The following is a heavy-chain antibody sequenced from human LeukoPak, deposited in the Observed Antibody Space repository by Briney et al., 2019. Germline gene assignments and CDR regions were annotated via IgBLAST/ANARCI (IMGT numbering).Heavy chain of an antibody. CDR2: INHSGST. CDR3: ARGSSKPPRTHNWFDP. V-gene: IGHV4-34*01. Sequence: PSETLSLTCAVYGGSFSGYYWSWIRQPPGKGLEWIGEINHSGSTNYNPSLKSRVTISVDTSKNQFSLELSSVTAADTAVYYCARGSSKPPRTHNWFDPWGQGTLVTVSS. D-gene: IGHD1/OR15-1a*01. J-gene: IGHJ5*02. CDR1: GGSFSGYY.